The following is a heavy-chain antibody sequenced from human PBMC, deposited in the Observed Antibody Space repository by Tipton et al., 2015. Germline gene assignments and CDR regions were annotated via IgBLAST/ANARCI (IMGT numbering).Heavy chain of an antibody. D-gene: IGHD4-23*01. Sequence: QLVQSGAEVKPSETLSLTCTVSGGSFSDYYWGWIRQPPGKGLEWIGSISHSGNTYYNPSLKSRVTMSRDTSKNQFSLKMSSVTASDTAVYYCARARGRHGGLFDSWGQGILVTVSS. J-gene: IGHJ4*02. V-gene: IGHV4-38-2*02. CDR1: GGSFSDYY. CDR3: ARARGRHGGLFDS. CDR2: ISHSGNT.